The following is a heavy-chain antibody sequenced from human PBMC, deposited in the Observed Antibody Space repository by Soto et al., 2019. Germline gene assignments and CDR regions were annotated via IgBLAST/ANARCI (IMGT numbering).Heavy chain of an antibody. Sequence: GGSLRLSCAASGFTFSSHTMNWVRQAPGKGLEWVSSISYSSTYIYYTDSVKGRFTISRDNAKNSLYQQMTSLRAEDTALYYCASDVGDYFNYWGQGTRVTVSS. V-gene: IGHV3-21*01. CDR2: ISYSSTYI. CDR1: GFTFSSHT. J-gene: IGHJ4*02. CDR3: ASDVGDYFNY. D-gene: IGHD4-17*01.